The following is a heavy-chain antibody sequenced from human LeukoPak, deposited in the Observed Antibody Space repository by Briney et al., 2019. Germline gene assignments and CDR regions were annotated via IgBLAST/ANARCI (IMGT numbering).Heavy chain of an antibody. V-gene: IGHV6-1*01. CDR1: GDRVSTNNAA. D-gene: IGHD2-15*01. J-gene: IGHJ6*02. CDR3: AREKVVIAATHFYGMDV. Sequence: SQTLSLTCAISGDRVSTNNAAGSWIRQSPSRGLEWLGRTYYRSKWYNYYAGSVKSRIIFNPDTSKNQFSLQLNSVTPEDTAVYYCAREKVVIAATHFYGMDVWGQGTTVTVSS. CDR2: TYYRSKWYN.